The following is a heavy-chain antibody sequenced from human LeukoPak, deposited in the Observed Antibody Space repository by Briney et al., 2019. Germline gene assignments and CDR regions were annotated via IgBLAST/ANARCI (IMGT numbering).Heavy chain of an antibody. CDR3: ARASVLRFLEWDC. D-gene: IGHD3-3*01. CDR2: IYYSGST. CDR1: GVSIRSHY. Sequence: KPSETLSLTCTISGVSIRSHYWSWIRQPPGKGLEWIGYIYYSGSTNYNPSLKSRVTISVDTSKNQFSLKLSSVTAADTAVYYCARASVLRFLEWDCWGQGTLVTVSS. V-gene: IGHV4-59*11. J-gene: IGHJ4*02.